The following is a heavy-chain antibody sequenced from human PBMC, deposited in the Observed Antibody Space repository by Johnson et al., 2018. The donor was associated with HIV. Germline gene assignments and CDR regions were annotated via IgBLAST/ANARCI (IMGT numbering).Heavy chain of an antibody. J-gene: IGHJ3*02. D-gene: IGHD6-6*01. CDR3: ARPSSIASLYDEFDI. CDR2: ISYHGSNT. CDR1: GLTFSSYA. V-gene: IGHV3-30*04. Sequence: QVQLVESGGGVVQPGRSMRLSCAASGLTFSSYAMHWVRQAPGKGLEWVAVISYHGSNTYYADSMRGRFTISRDNSKNTLYLQMNSLRVEDTAVYYCARPSSIASLYDEFDIWGQGTMVTVSS.